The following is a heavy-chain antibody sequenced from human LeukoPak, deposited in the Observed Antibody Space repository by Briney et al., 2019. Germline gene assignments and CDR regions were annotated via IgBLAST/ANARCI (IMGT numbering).Heavy chain of an antibody. CDR1: GFTFDDYA. CDR3: ARGSLP. J-gene: IGHJ5*02. V-gene: IGHV3-9*01. CDR2: ISWNSGSI. D-gene: IGHD1-26*01. Sequence: GGSLRLSCAASGFTFDDYAMHWVRHAPGKGLEWVSGISWNSGSIVYADSVKGRFTISRDNAKNSLYLQMNSLRAEDTAVYYCARGSLPWGQGTLVTVSS.